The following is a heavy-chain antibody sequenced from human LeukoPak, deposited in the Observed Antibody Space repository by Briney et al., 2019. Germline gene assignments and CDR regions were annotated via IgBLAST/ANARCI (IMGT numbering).Heavy chain of an antibody. CDR1: GGSFSGYY. CDR3: ARGLVAAAATFYYYYGMDV. Sequence: PSETLSLTCAVYGGSFSGYYWSWIRQPPGKGLEWIGEINHSGSTNYNPSHKSRVTISVDTSKNQFSLKLSSVTAADTAVYYCARGLVAAAATFYYYYGMDVWGQGTTVTVSS. CDR2: INHSGST. V-gene: IGHV4-34*01. D-gene: IGHD6-13*01. J-gene: IGHJ6*02.